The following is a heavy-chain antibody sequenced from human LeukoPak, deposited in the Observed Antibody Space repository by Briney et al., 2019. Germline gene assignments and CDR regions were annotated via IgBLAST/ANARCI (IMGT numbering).Heavy chain of an antibody. J-gene: IGHJ5*02. D-gene: IGHD3-10*01. CDR3: ARATASGSGRAYDR. CDR2: IHHSGGT. CDR1: GGSISSFY. Sequence: SETLSLTCAVSGGSISSFYWSWIRQPPGKRLEWIGEIHHSGGTNSNPSLKNRVTMSIDMSKNQFSLKLNSVTAADTAVYFCARATASGSGRAYDRWAQGNLVPVSS. V-gene: IGHV4-34*01.